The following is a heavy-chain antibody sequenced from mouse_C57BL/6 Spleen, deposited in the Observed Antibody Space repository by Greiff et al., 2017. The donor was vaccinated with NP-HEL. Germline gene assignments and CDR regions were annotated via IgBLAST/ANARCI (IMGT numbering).Heavy chain of an antibody. Sequence: VMLVESGPGLVQPSQSLSITCTVSGFSLTSYGVHWVRQSPGKGLEWLGVIWSGGSTDYNVAVISRLSISKDNSKSQVFFKMNSLQADDTAIYYCARPSLYGYDAMDYWGQGTSVTVSS. CDR1: GFSLTSYG. D-gene: IGHD6-1*01. CDR3: ARPSLYGYDAMDY. V-gene: IGHV2-2*01. J-gene: IGHJ4*01. CDR2: IWSGGST.